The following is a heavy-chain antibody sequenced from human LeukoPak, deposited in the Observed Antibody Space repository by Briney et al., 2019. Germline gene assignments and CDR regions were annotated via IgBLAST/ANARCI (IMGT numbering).Heavy chain of an antibody. CDR3: ARLYYGSGSYSWYYYYYMDV. Sequence: KPGESLKISCKGSGYSFTSYWIGWVRQMPGNGLEWMGIIYPGDSDTRYSPSFQGQVTISADKSISTAYLQWSSLKASDTAMYYCARLYYGSGSYSWYYYYYMDVWGKGTTVTVSS. CDR1: GYSFTSYW. D-gene: IGHD3-10*01. CDR2: IYPGDSDT. J-gene: IGHJ6*03. V-gene: IGHV5-51*01.